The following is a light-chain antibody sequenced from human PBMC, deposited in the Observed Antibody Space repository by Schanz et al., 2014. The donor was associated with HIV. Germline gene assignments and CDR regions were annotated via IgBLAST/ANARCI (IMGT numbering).Light chain of an antibody. CDR2: EVS. Sequence: QSALTQPASVSGSPGQSVTISCTGTSSDVGGYNYVSWYQQHPGQAPKLMMYEVSKRPSGVPDRFSGSKSANTASLTISGLQAEDETDYYCSSYTSSSTVLFGGGTKLTVL. CDR1: SSDVGGYNY. CDR3: SSYTSSSTVL. V-gene: IGLV2-14*01. J-gene: IGLJ2*01.